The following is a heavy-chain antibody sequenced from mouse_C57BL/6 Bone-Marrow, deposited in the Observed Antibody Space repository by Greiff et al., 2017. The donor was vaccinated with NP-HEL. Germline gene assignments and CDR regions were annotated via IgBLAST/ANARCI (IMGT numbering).Heavy chain of an antibody. Sequence: VQLQQPGAELVKPGASVKLSCKASGYTFTSYWMQWVKQRPGQGLEWIGEIDPSDSYTNYNQKFKGKATLTVDTSSSTAYMQLSSLTSEDSAVYYCARCDYDERGYAMDYWGQGTSVTVSS. CDR2: IDPSDSYT. V-gene: IGHV1-50*01. D-gene: IGHD2-4*01. CDR3: ARCDYDERGYAMDY. J-gene: IGHJ4*01. CDR1: GYTFTSYW.